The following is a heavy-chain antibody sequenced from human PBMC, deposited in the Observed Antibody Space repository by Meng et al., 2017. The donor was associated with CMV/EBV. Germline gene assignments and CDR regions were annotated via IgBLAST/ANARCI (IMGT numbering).Heavy chain of an antibody. D-gene: IGHD2-2*02. CDR3: ARGDCSSTSCYTNYYYYGMDV. V-gene: IGHV4-39*01. CDR1: GGSISSSSYY. CDR2: IYYSGST. Sequence: GSLRLSCTVSGGSISSSSYYWGWIRQPPGKGLEWIGSIYYSGSTYYNPFLKSRVTISVDTSKNQFSLKLSSVTAADTAVYYCARGDCSSTSCYTNYYYYGMDVWGQGTTVTVSS. J-gene: IGHJ6*02.